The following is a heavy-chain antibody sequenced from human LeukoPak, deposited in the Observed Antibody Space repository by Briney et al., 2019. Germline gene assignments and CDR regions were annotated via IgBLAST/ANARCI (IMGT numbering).Heavy chain of an antibody. J-gene: IGHJ4*02. CDR2: ISSGSSTI. D-gene: IGHD6-6*01. Sequence: GGSLRLSCAASGFTFSSYAMSWVRQAPGKGLEWVSYISSGSSTIYYADSVKGRFTISRDNAKNSLYLQMNSLRAEDTAVYYCARNSIAARPLDYWGQGTLVTVSS. CDR1: GFTFSSYA. V-gene: IGHV3-48*01. CDR3: ARNSIAARPLDY.